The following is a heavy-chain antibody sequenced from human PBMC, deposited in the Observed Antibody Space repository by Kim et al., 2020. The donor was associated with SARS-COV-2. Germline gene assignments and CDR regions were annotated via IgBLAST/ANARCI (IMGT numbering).Heavy chain of an antibody. J-gene: IGHJ6*03. CDR1: GFIFGDFV. CDR2: IRSKAYSGKP. D-gene: IGHD1-20*01. V-gene: IGHV3-49*04. CDR3: VRTLFNWNRGAYYFYMDV. Sequence: GGSLRLSCTTSGFIFGDFVITWVRQAPGKGLEWVGLIRSKAYSGKPEYAASVRGRFTISRDDSNSIAYLQMDSLKTDVSAIYYCVRTLFNWNRGAYYFYMDVWGKGPTV.